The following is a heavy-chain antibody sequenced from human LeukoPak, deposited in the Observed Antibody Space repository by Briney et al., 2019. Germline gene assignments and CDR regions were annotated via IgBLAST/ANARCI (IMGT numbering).Heavy chain of an antibody. J-gene: IGHJ4*02. D-gene: IGHD6-6*01. CDR3: ARGEGLVPRHQ. CDR2: INPNSGGT. CDR1: GHTFTGYY. V-gene: IGHV1-2*02. Sequence: ASVKVSRKASGHTFTGYYMHCVRQAPGQGLEWMGWINPNSGGTNYAQKFRGRDIMTRDTSISTAYMELSRLRSDDTAVCYCARGEGLVPRHQWGQGT.